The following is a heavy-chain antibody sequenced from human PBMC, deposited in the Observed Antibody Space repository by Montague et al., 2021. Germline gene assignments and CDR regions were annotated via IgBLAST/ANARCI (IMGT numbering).Heavy chain of an antibody. Sequence: SETLSLTCSVSGESVRRGIYHWGWIRQSPGKGRDGIGYICDGGSASYKTSLGSRVTMSLDTSSNLFSLNLRSATAADTAVYYCAAYYYCGGGRDYWGQGTLVTVSS. V-gene: IGHV4-61*01. J-gene: IGHJ4*02. CDR3: AAYYYCGGGRDY. CDR2: ICDGGSA. D-gene: IGHD2-21*01. CDR1: GESVRRGIYH.